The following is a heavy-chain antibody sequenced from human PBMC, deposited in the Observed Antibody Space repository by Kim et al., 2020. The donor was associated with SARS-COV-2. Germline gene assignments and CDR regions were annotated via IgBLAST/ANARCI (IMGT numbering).Heavy chain of an antibody. V-gene: IGHV1-18*01. J-gene: IGHJ4*02. D-gene: IGHD1-26*01. CDR2: ISAYNGNT. CDR1: GYTFITYG. CDR3: ARGAVGATGNY. Sequence: ASVKVSCKASGYTFITYGISWVRQAPGQGLEWMGWISAYNGNTNYAQNLQGRVTMTTDTSTSTAYMELRGLKSDDTVVYYCARGAVGATGNYWGQGTLVTVSS.